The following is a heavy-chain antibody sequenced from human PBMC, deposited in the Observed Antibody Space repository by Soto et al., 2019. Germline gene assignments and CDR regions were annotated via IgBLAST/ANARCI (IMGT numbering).Heavy chain of an antibody. CDR2: ISAYNGNT. J-gene: IGHJ4*02. D-gene: IGHD3-22*01. CDR1: CLTFSSFC. V-gene: IGHV1-18*01. CDR3: AYTPAYDSSGYPPDY. Sequence: GPVEGSRKASCLTFSSFCFSWVGQGPRQGLEWMGWISAYNGNTNYAQKLQGRVTMTTDTSTSTAYMELRSLRSDDTAVYYCAYTPAYDSSGYPPDYWGQGTLVTVSS.